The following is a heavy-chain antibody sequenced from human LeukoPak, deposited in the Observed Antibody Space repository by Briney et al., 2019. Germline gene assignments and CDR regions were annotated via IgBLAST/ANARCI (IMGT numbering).Heavy chain of an antibody. Sequence: KTSETLSLTCTVSSDSVSSGRYYWSWIRQPPGKGLEWIGYIYNSGSTNYNPSLKSRVTISVDTSKNQFSLKLSSVTAADTAVYHCARDIVATTHRFDNWGQGTLVTVSS. CDR2: IYNSGST. D-gene: IGHD5-12*01. CDR1: SDSVSSGRYY. J-gene: IGHJ4*02. V-gene: IGHV4-61*01. CDR3: ARDIVATTHRFDN.